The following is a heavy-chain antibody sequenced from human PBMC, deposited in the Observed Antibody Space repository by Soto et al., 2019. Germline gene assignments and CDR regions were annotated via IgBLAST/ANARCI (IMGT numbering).Heavy chain of an antibody. J-gene: IGHJ4*02. CDR1: GYTLPSLG. CDR2: ISAYNGKT. CDR3: ARDPGTRSDY. Sequence: QFQLVQSGAGVKNPGAPVKASCKAPGYTLPSLGISWVRRAPGQGLEWMGGISAYNGKTNYAQKLQGRVTMTTDTSTSTAYMELRSLRSDDTAVYYCARDPGTRSDYWGQETLVTVSS. D-gene: IGHD3-10*01. V-gene: IGHV1-18*01.